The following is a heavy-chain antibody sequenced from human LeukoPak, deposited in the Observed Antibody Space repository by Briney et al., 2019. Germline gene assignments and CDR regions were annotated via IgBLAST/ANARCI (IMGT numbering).Heavy chain of an antibody. CDR2: MNPNSGNT. V-gene: IGHV1-8*01. D-gene: IGHD6-19*01. CDR3: ARVYVAVAAMGY. J-gene: IGHJ4*02. Sequence: ASVKVSCKASGYTFTSYDINWVRQATGQGREWMGWMNPNSGNTGYAQKFQGRVTMTRNTSISTAYMELSSLRSEDTAVYYCARVYVAVAAMGYWGQGTLVTVSS. CDR1: GYTFTSYD.